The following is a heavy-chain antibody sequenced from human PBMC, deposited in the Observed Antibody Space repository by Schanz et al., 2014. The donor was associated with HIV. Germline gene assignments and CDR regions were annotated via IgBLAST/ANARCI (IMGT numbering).Heavy chain of an antibody. V-gene: IGHV4-59*01. CDR2: MYYGSGT. Sequence: QVQLQESGPGLVKPSETLSLTCNVSGASISGYYCTWIRQPPGKGLEWIGYMYYGSGTNYNPTLKNRVTILGDTSKNQFSLKMDSVTAADTAVYYCARALNRGSSSWYIWYFDYWGQGTLVTVS. J-gene: IGHJ4*02. CDR1: GASISGYY. CDR3: ARALNRGSSSWYIWYFDY. D-gene: IGHD6-13*01.